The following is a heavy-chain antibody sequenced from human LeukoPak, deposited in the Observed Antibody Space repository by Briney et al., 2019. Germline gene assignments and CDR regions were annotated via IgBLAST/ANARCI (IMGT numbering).Heavy chain of an antibody. Sequence: GGSLRLSCAASGFIFSTHWVHWVRQTPGKGLVWVSRLDSDGRDARYADSVKGRFNISRDNAKTTLYLQMNSLRVEDTAVYYCAKEAGGGRQGFDYWGHGILVTVSS. V-gene: IGHV3-74*01. CDR3: AKEAGGGRQGFDY. D-gene: IGHD3-16*01. J-gene: IGHJ4*01. CDR1: GFIFSTHW. CDR2: LDSDGRDA.